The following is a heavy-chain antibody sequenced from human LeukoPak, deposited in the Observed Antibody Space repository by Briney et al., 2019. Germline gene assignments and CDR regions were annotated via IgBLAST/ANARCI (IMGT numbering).Heavy chain of an antibody. Sequence: PGRSLRLSCAASGFTFSSYGMHWVRHAPGKGLEWVAVIWYDGSNKYYADSVKGRFTISRDNAKNSLYLQMNSLRAEDTAVYYCARDEGVSFDYWGQGTLVTVSS. V-gene: IGHV3-33*01. CDR1: GFTFSSYG. CDR3: ARDEGVSFDY. J-gene: IGHJ4*02. CDR2: IWYDGSNK.